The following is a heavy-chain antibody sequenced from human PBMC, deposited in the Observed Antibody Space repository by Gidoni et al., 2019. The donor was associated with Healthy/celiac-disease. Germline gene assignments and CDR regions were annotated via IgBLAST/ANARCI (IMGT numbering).Heavy chain of an antibody. CDR1: GFTFDDYA. CDR3: AKDNRGAFDEQWLVHVGFDY. V-gene: IGHV3-43D*03. J-gene: IGHJ4*02. CDR2: ISWDGGST. D-gene: IGHD6-19*01. Sequence: EVQLVESGGVVVQPGGSLRLSCAASGFTFDDYAMHWVRQAPGKGLEWVSLISWDGGSTYYADSVKGRFTISRDNSKNSLYLQMNSLRAEDTALYYCAKDNRGAFDEQWLVHVGFDYWGQGTLVTVSS.